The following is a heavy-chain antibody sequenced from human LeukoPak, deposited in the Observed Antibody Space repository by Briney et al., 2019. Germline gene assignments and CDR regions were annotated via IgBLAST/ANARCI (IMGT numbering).Heavy chain of an antibody. V-gene: IGHV4-34*01. CDR2: INHSGST. J-gene: IGHJ6*03. Sequence: SETLSLTCAVYGGSFSGYYWSWIRQPPGKGLEWIGEINHSGSTNYNPSLKSRVTISVDTSKNQFSLKLSSVTAADTAVYYCARGLGASARGYYYYYMDVGGKGTTVTVSS. D-gene: IGHD3-10*01. CDR1: GGSFSGYY. CDR3: ARGLGASARGYYYYYMDV.